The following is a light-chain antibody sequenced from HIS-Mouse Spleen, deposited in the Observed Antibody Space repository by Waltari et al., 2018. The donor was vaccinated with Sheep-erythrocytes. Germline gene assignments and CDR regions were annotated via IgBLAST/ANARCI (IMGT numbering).Light chain of an antibody. CDR3: CSYAGSYNHV. J-gene: IGLJ1*01. V-gene: IGLV2-11*01. CDR2: DVS. CDR1: SSDVGGYTY. Sequence: QSALTQPRSVSGSPGQSVTISCTGNSSDVGGYTYVTWYQQHPGKAPKPLFYDVSKRPSGVPDRFSGSKSGNTASLTISGLQAEDEADYYCCSYAGSYNHVFATGTKVTVL.